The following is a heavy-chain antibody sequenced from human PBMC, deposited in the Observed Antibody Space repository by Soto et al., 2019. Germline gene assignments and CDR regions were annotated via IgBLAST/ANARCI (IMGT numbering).Heavy chain of an antibody. Sequence: EMKLVESGGGLVRPGRSLRLSCEASGFSFGDYAMHWVRHAPGKGLEWVSTISWNGGSIGYADSVKGRVTISRDNAKHTVYLQMNSLRPEDTALYYCAKLGYCDRTRCFEHYYFGMDVWGKGIRVTVSA. D-gene: IGHD2-15*01. CDR2: ISWNGGSI. V-gene: IGHV3-9*01. CDR3: AKLGYCDRTRCFEHYYFGMDV. CDR1: GFSFGDYA. J-gene: IGHJ6*04.